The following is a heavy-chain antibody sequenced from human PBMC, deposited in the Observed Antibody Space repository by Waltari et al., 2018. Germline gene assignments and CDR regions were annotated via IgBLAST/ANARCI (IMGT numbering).Heavy chain of an antibody. V-gene: IGHV3-30*04. CDR1: EFTFSTYA. CDR2: ISYNARNI. D-gene: IGHD2-21*01. Sequence: QVQLVESGGGVVQPGRSLRLSCAASEFTFSTYAMHWVRQAPGKGLEWVAVISYNARNIYYVDSVNGRFTISRDNSKKTLYLQMDSPRAEDTAVYYCARDYCDRTYCHGMDVWGQGTTVTVSS. CDR3: ARDYCDRTYCHGMDV. J-gene: IGHJ6*02.